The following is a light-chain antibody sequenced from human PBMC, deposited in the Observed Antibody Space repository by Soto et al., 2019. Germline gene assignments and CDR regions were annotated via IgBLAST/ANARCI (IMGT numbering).Light chain of an antibody. CDR2: TTS. CDR1: QTIDKY. Sequence: DIHMTQSPSSLSASVGDRVTITCRASQTIDKYLNWYQEKPGKAPKLLIYTTSTLQSEVPSRFSGSGSETDFTLTISSLQPEDFATYYCQQSYSTPLTFGGGTKVDI. J-gene: IGKJ4*01. V-gene: IGKV1-39*01. CDR3: QQSYSTPLT.